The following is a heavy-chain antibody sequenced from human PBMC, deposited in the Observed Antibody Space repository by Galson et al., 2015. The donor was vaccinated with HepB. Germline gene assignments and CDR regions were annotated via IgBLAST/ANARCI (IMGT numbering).Heavy chain of an antibody. Sequence: SLRLSCAASGFTFSTFWMTWVRQAPGKGLEWVANIKQDGCEKYYVDSVKGRFTISRDNAKNSLYLQMNSLRAEDTAVYYCVRHLDGYAYYYGLDVWGQGTTVTVSS. V-gene: IGHV3-7*01. J-gene: IGHJ6*02. CDR2: IKQDGCEK. CDR1: GFTFSTFW. CDR3: VRHLDGYAYYYGLDV. D-gene: IGHD3-16*01.